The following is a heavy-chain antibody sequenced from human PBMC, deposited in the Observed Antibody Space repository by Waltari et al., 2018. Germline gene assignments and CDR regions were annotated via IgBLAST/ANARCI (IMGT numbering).Heavy chain of an antibody. D-gene: IGHD5-12*01. CDR3: ARDEEMATGAFDI. V-gene: IGHV4-39*07. CDR1: GGSISSSSYY. CDR2: IYYSGGT. Sequence: QLQLQESGPGLVKPSETLSLTCTVSGGSISSSSYYWGWIRQPPGKGLEGIGSIYYSGGTYDNPSLKSRVTISVDTSKNQFSLKLSSVTAADTAVYYCARDEEMATGAFDIWGQGTMVTVSS. J-gene: IGHJ3*02.